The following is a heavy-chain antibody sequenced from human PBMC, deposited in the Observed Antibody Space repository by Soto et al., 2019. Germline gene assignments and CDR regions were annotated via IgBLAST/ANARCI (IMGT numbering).Heavy chain of an antibody. V-gene: IGHV3-21*01. CDR3: ARDMLVTMIVVADLKRAFDY. D-gene: IGHD3-22*01. Sequence: PGGSLRLSCAASGFTFSSYSMNWVRQAPGKGLEWVSSISSSSSYIYYADSVKGRFTISRDNAKNSLYLQMNSLRAEDTAVYYCARDMLVTMIVVADLKRAFDYWGQGTLVTVSS. CDR1: GFTFSSYS. CDR2: ISSSSSYI. J-gene: IGHJ4*02.